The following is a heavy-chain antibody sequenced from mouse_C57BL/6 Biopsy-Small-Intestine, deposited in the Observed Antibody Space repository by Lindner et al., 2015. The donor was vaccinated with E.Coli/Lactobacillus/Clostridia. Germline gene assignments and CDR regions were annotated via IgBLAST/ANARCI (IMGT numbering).Heavy chain of an antibody. CDR1: GYTFTVYW. V-gene: IGHV1-9*01. CDR3: ARSPELGRNY. CDR2: ILPGSGIV. D-gene: IGHD4-1*01. Sequence: VQLQESGAELMKPGASVKLSCKATGYTFTVYWIEWVKQRPGHGLEWIGEILPGSGIVNYNEKFKGKATFTADTSSNTAYMQLSSLTTEDSAIYYCARSPELGRNYWGQGTTLTVSS. J-gene: IGHJ2*01.